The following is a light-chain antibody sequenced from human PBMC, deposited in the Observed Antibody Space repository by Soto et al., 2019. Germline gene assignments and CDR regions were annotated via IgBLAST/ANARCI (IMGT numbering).Light chain of an antibody. Sequence: DIQMTQSPSSLSASVGDRVTITCRASQGISSYLAWYQQQPGRVPKLLIYGAFTLQSGVPSRFSGSGSGTDFTLTISSLQPEDVATYYCQKYDNAPLTFGGGTKVEIK. CDR3: QKYDNAPLT. CDR1: QGISSY. V-gene: IGKV1-27*01. J-gene: IGKJ4*01. CDR2: GAF.